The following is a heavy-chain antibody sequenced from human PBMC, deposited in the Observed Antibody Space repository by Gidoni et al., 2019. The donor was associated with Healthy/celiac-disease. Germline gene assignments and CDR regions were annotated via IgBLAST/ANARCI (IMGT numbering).Heavy chain of an antibody. CDR2: IYSGGST. V-gene: IGHV3-66*01. D-gene: IGHD1-26*01. J-gene: IGHJ6*02. Sequence: EVQLVESGGGLVQPGGSLRLSCAASGFTVSSNYISWVRQAPGKGLEWVSVIYSGGSTYYADSVKGRFTISRDNSKNTLYLQMNSLRAEDTAVYYCARDRRRVGATTIYYYGMDVWGQGTTVTVSS. CDR1: GFTVSSNY. CDR3: ARDRRRVGATTIYYYGMDV.